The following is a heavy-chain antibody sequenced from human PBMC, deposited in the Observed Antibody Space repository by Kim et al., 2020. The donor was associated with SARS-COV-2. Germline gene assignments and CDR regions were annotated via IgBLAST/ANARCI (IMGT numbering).Heavy chain of an antibody. D-gene: IGHD6-13*01. J-gene: IGHJ4*02. Sequence: SETLSLTCALYGGSFSGYYWSWIRQPPGKGLEWIGEINHSGSTNYNPSLKSRVTISVDTSKNQFSLRLSSLTAADTAVYYCARGGRRAAAGTENPYYFDYWGQGTLVTVSS. CDR3: ARGGRRAAAGTENPYYFDY. CDR2: INHSGST. CDR1: GGSFSGYY. V-gene: IGHV4-34*01.